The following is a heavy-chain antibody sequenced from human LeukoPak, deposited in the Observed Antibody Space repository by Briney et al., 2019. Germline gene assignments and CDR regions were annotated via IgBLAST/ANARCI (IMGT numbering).Heavy chain of an antibody. J-gene: IGHJ4*02. CDR2: ISGSGGST. V-gene: IGHV3-23*01. CDR1: GFTFSSYA. D-gene: IGHD6-19*01. Sequence: GGPLRLSCAASGFTFSSYAMSWVRQAPGKGLEWVSAISGSGGSTYYADSVKGRFTISRDNSKNTLYLQMNSLRAEDTAVYYCAKTLDLYSSGWYADDNQYFDYWGQGTLVTVSS. CDR3: AKTLDLYSSGWYADDNQYFDY.